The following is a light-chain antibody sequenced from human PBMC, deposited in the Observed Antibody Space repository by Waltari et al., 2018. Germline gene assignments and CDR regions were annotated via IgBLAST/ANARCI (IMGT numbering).Light chain of an antibody. CDR2: ETA. Sequence: QSVLTQPPSVSAAPGQKVTISCSGSPSNIGKHYVSWYQQLPGAAPKVFIYETAKRPSGIPDRFSGSKSGTSASLGITGLQTGDEATYYCGTWDNNLSALVFGGGTKLTVL. V-gene: IGLV1-51*02. CDR1: PSNIGKHY. J-gene: IGLJ2*01. CDR3: GTWDNNLSALV.